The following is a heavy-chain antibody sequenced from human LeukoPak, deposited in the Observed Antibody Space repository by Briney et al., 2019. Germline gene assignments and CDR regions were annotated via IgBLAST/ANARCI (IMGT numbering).Heavy chain of an antibody. CDR1: GYTFTSYG. CDR3: ARATVGYCDSTSCYSDY. V-gene: IGHV1-69*04. J-gene: IGHJ4*02. Sequence: SVKVSCKASGYTFTSYGISWVRQAPGQGLEWMGRIIPILGIAIYAQKFLGRVTITADKSTSTAYMEIYSLASEDTAVYYCARATVGYCDSTSCYSDYWGQGTLVTVSS. CDR2: IIPILGIA. D-gene: IGHD2-2*01.